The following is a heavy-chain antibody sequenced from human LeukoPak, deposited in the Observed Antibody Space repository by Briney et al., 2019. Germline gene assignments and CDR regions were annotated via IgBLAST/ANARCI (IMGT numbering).Heavy chain of an antibody. D-gene: IGHD3-10*01. CDR2: IYCSGST. CDR3: ARAVYGSGSYFLDY. CDR1: GGPISSGDYY. J-gene: IGHJ4*02. V-gene: IGHV4-30-4*01. Sequence: PSQTLSLTCTVSGGPISSGDYYWSWIRQPPGKGLEWIGYIYCSGSTYYYPALKSRVTISIDTSKTQFSLKLSSVTAADTDVYYCARAVYGSGSYFLDYWGQGTLVTVSS.